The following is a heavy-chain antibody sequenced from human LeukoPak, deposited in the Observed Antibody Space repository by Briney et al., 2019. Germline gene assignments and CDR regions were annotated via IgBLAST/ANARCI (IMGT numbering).Heavy chain of an antibody. CDR1: GYTFTSYA. J-gene: IGHJ6*04. V-gene: IGHV1-3*01. CDR3: ARDCSSTSCLYYYGMDV. D-gene: IGHD2-2*01. Sequence: ASVKVSCKASGYTFTSYAMHWVRQAPGQRLEWMGWINAGNGNTKYSQKFQGRVTITRDTSASTAYMELSSLRSEDTAVHYCARDCSSTSCLYYYGMDVWGKGTTVTVSS. CDR2: INAGNGNT.